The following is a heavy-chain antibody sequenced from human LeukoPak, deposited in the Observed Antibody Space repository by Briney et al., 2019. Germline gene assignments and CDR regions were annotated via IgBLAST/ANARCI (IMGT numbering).Heavy chain of an antibody. V-gene: IGHV7-4-1*02. Sequence: ASVKVSCKASGYTFTNYTIDWVRQAPGQGLEYMGWINTNTGNPTYARGFTGRFVFSLDTSVTTTYLQINSLKAADTAVYYCTRGNDTTGYFTYWGQGTLVTVSS. CDR2: INTNTGNP. CDR1: GYTFTNYT. CDR3: TRGNDTTGYFTY. D-gene: IGHD3-9*01. J-gene: IGHJ4*02.